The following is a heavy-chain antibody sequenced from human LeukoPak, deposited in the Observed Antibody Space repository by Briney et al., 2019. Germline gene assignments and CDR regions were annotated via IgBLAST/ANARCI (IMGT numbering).Heavy chain of an antibody. CDR1: GFTFSSYA. CDR3: ANRPSYCSSTSRSAY. CDR2: ISGSGGST. D-gene: IGHD2-2*01. Sequence: GGSLRLSCAASGFTFSSYAMSWVRQAPGKGLEWVSAISGSGGSTYYADSVKGRFTISRDNSKNTLYLQMNSLRAEDTAVYYCANRPSYCSSTSRSAYWGQGTLVTVSS. V-gene: IGHV3-23*01. J-gene: IGHJ4*02.